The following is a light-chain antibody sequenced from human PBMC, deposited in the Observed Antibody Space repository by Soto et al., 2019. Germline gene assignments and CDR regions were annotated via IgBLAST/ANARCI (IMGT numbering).Light chain of an antibody. CDR1: NSNIGTNA. CDR2: NNN. CDR3: AVWDDSLTGWV. J-gene: IGLJ3*02. V-gene: IGLV1-44*01. Sequence: QSVLTQPPSASGTPGQRVTISCSGSNSNIGTNAVNWYQQIPGTAPKLLIYNNNQRPSGVPDRFSGSKSGTSASLAISGLQSEDEADYYCAVWDDSLTGWVFGGGTQLTVL.